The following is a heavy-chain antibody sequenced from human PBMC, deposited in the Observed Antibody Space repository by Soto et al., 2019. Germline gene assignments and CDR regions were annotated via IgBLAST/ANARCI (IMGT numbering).Heavy chain of an antibody. D-gene: IGHD3-16*01. CDR2: IKEDGSGR. CDR3: AKDEYDYIWGR. CDR1: GFTFSNYW. V-gene: IGHV3-7*05. Sequence: PGGSLRLSCAASGFTFSNYWMSWVRQAPGKGLEWVANIKEDGSGRNYVDSVKGRFIISRDNAKNSLYLQMNSLRAEDTALYYCAKDEYDYIWGRWGQGTLVTVSS. J-gene: IGHJ4*02.